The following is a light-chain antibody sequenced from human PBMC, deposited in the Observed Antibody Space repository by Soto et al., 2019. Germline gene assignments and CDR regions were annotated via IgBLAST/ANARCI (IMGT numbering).Light chain of an antibody. CDR1: KLGDKY. CDR3: QAWDSSSPLDV. J-gene: IGLJ1*01. CDR2: QDS. V-gene: IGLV3-1*01. Sequence: SYELTQPPSVSVSPGQTASITCSGDKLGDKYACWYQQKPGQSPVLVIYQDSNRPSGIPERFSGSNSGNTATLTISGTQARDEADYYCQAWDSSSPLDVVGTGTKLTVL.